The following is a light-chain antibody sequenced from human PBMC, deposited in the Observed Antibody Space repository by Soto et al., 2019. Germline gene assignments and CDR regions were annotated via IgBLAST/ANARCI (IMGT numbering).Light chain of an antibody. J-gene: IGKJ5*01. V-gene: IGKV3-20*01. Sequence: DIVLTQSPGTLYLSPGERATLSCRASQSVSSSYLAWCQQRPGQAPRLLIYGASTRAAGIPDRFSGSGSGTDFTLTITRLEPEDSAVYFCQQYTGPPTTFGQGTRLEI. CDR3: QQYTGPPTT. CDR1: QSVSSSY. CDR2: GAS.